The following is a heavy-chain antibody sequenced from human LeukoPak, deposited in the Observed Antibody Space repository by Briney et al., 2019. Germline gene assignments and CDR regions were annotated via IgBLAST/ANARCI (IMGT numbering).Heavy chain of an antibody. Sequence: GGSLRLSCAASGFSFSNAWMTWVRQAPGKGLEWVGRIKSKTDDETTDYAAPVKGRFIISRDDSKNTLFVQLNSLKTEDTAVYYCAAGTGTLDFDYWGQGTLVTVSS. D-gene: IGHD1-7*01. CDR3: AAGTGTLDFDY. J-gene: IGHJ4*02. V-gene: IGHV3-15*01. CDR1: GFSFSNAW. CDR2: IKSKTDDETT.